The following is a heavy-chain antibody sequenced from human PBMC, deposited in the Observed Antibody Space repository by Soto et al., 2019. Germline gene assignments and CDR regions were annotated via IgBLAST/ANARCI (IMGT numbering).Heavy chain of an antibody. Sequence: GXSVEVSFKASGYTFTALYMNWVRQAPGQGLEWMGWVNPNTGLTKYAQKFQGRVSMTRDTSINTAYMELSGLTSDDTAVYYCTTLRLDPWGQGTLVTVSS. CDR2: VNPNTGLT. CDR3: TTLRLDP. CDR1: GYTFTALY. J-gene: IGHJ5*02. D-gene: IGHD3-9*01. V-gene: IGHV1-2*02.